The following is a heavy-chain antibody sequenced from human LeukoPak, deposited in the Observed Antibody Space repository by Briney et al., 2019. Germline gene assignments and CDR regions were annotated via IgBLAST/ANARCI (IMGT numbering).Heavy chain of an antibody. D-gene: IGHD2/OR15-2a*01. CDR1: GFIFSRD. J-gene: IGHJ4*02. Sequence: GGSLRLSCAASGFIFSRDMNWVRQAPGKGLEGVAYINGGGSPIYYADSVRGRFTISRDDAKNSLYLQMNSLRAEDTAVYYCVRDNPRCCGVIPSNIDDYWGQGTLVTVSS. CDR2: INGGGSPI. CDR3: VRDNPRCCGVIPSNIDDY. V-gene: IGHV3-48*01.